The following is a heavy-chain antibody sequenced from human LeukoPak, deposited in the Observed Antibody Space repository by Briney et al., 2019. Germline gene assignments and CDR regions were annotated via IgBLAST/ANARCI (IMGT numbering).Heavy chain of an antibody. J-gene: IGHJ3*02. CDR2: IYYSGST. Sequence: SETLSLTCTVSGGSISSSSYYWGWIRQPPGKGLEWLGSIYYSGSTYYNPSLKSRVTISVDTSKNQFSLKLSSVTAADTAVYYCARHGIDIVATIREAFDIWGQGTMVTVSS. D-gene: IGHD5-12*01. CDR1: GGSISSSSYY. V-gene: IGHV4-39*01. CDR3: ARHGIDIVATIREAFDI.